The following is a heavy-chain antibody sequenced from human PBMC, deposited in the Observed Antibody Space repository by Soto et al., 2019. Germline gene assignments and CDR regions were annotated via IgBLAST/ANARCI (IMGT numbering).Heavy chain of an antibody. CDR3: ADYIDY. CDR2: IYYSGST. Sequence: SETLSLTCTVSGGSISGSSYYWGWIRQPPGTGLEWIGSIYYSGSTYYNPSLKSRVTISVDTSKNQFSLKLSSVTAADTAVYYCADYIDYWGQGTLVTVSS. V-gene: IGHV4-39*01. J-gene: IGHJ4*02. CDR1: GGSISGSSYY. D-gene: IGHD2-2*02.